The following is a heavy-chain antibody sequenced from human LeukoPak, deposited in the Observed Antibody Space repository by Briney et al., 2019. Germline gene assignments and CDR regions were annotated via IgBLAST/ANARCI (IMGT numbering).Heavy chain of an antibody. J-gene: IGHJ4*02. CDR1: GGSISSGGYY. D-gene: IGHD4-17*01. CDR3: ARGRRDYGDLRLSRRHYYFDY. CDR2: IYYSGST. Sequence: SETLSLTCTVSGGSISSGGYYWSWIRQHPGKGLEWIGYIYYSGSTYYNPSLKSRVTISVDTSKNQFSLKLSSVTAADTAVYYCARGRRDYGDLRLSRRHYYFDYWGQGTLVTVSS. V-gene: IGHV4-31*03.